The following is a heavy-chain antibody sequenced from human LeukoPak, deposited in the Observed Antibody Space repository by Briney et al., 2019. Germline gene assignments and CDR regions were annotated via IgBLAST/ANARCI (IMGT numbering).Heavy chain of an antibody. J-gene: IGHJ1*01. CDR3: ARDEISGGWYNH. CDR1: GYTFTSRG. CDR2: INADNGNT. D-gene: IGHD6-19*01. Sequence: GASVKVSCKASGYTFTSRGFSWVRQAPGQGLEWMGWINADNGNTNYAQKLQGRVTMTTDTSTSTAYMELRSLRSDDTAVYYCARDEISGGWYNHWGQGTLATVSS. V-gene: IGHV1-18*04.